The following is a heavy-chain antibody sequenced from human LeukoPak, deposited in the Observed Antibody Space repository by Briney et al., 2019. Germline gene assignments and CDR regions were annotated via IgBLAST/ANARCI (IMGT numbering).Heavy chain of an antibody. D-gene: IGHD6-19*01. CDR2: ISYDESNI. J-gene: IGHJ4*02. V-gene: IGHV3-30-3*01. CDR3: ARESVAGIGQRAYYFDY. CDR1: GFTFSSYA. Sequence: PGRSLRLSCSPSGFTFSSYAMHWVRQAPGKGLEWVAVISYDESNIYYADSVKGRFTISGDNSKNTLYLQMNSLRAEDTAVYYCARESVAGIGQRAYYFDYWGQGTLVTVSS.